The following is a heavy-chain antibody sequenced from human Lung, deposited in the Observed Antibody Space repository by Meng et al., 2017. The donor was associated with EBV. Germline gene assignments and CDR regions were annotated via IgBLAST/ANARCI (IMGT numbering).Heavy chain of an antibody. CDR1: GGSISSGGYS. J-gene: IGHJ4*02. CDR2: IYYSGST. Sequence: QVRLQESGSGLVKPSQTLSLTCAVSGGSISSGGYSWSWIRQPPGKGLEWIGYIYYSGSTYYNPSLKSRVTISVDTSKNQFSLKLSSVTAADTAVYYCARPSIAVAGWDYWGQGTLVTVSS. D-gene: IGHD6-19*01. CDR3: ARPSIAVAGWDY. V-gene: IGHV4-30-2*03.